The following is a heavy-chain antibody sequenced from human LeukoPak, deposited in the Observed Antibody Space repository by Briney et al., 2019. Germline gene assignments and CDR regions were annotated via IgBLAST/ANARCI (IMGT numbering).Heavy chain of an antibody. Sequence: PSETLSLTCTVSGGSIGSISYYWGWIRQSPGKGLEWIGSMSYSVSTYYNPSLKSRVTISVDTSRNQFSLKLSSVTAADTAVYYCARGATFDWFDPWGQGTLVTVSS. D-gene: IGHD1-26*01. CDR1: GGSIGSISYY. CDR3: ARGATFDWFDP. V-gene: IGHV4-39*07. J-gene: IGHJ5*02. CDR2: MSYSVST.